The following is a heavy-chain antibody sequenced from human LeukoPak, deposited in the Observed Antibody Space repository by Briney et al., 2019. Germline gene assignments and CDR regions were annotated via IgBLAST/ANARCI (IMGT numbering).Heavy chain of an antibody. J-gene: IGHJ4*02. CDR3: AKVEDGYGSSHVDY. Sequence: GGSLRLSCAASGFTFDDYAMHWVRHAPGKGLEWVSGISWNSGSIGYADSVKGRFTISRDNAKNSLYLQMNSLRAEDTALYYCAKVEDGYGSSHVDYWGQGTLVTVSS. CDR2: ISWNSGSI. CDR1: GFTFDDYA. D-gene: IGHD5-24*01. V-gene: IGHV3-9*01.